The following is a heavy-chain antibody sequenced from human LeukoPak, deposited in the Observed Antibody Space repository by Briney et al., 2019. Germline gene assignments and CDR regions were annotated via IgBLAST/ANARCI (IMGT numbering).Heavy chain of an antibody. V-gene: IGHV1-2*06. D-gene: IGHD6-13*01. J-gene: IGHJ4*02. Sequence: PGRSLRLSCAASGFTFSSYGMHWVRQAPGQGLEWMGRINPNSGGTNYAQKFQGRVTMTRDTSISTAYMELSRLRSDDTAVYYCARDSAAAGNDYWGQGTLVTVSS. CDR2: INPNSGGT. CDR1: GFTFSSYG. CDR3: ARDSAAAGNDY.